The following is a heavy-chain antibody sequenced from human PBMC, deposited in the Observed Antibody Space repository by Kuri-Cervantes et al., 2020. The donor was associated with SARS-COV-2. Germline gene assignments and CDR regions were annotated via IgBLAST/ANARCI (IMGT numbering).Heavy chain of an antibody. V-gene: IGHV1-18*01. Sequence: ASVKVSCKASGYTFTSYGISWVRQAPGQGLEWMGWISAYNGNTNYAQKLQGRVTMTTDTSTSTAYMELRGLRSDDTAGYYCARVPVYYYDTSGGEYFDYWGQGTLVTVSS. J-gene: IGHJ4*02. CDR2: ISAYNGNT. CDR3: ARVPVYYYDTSGGEYFDY. CDR1: GYTFTSYG. D-gene: IGHD3-22*01.